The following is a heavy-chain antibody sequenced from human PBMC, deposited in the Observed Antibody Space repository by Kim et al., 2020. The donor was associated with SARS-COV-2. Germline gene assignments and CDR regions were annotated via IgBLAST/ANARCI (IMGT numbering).Heavy chain of an antibody. CDR2: ISSSSSTI. J-gene: IGHJ6*02. CDR1: GFTFSSYS. Sequence: GGSLRLSCAASGFTFSSYSMNWVRQAPGKGLEWVSYISSSSSTIYYADSVKGRFTISRDNAKNSLYLQMNSLRDEDTAVYYCARDVRRDTYYDFWKVRDYYYYGMDVWGQGTTVTVSS. D-gene: IGHD3-3*01. V-gene: IGHV3-48*02. CDR3: ARDVRRDTYYDFWKVRDYYYYGMDV.